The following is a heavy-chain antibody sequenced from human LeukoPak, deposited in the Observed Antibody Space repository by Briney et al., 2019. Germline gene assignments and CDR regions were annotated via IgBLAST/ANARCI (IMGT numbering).Heavy chain of an antibody. V-gene: IGHV3-48*01. CDR2: ISPSSTSI. CDR1: GFTFSSKT. Sequence: GGSLGFSWQALGFTFSSKTLNWSRQPPGKGWDGIYYISPSSTSIYYADSVKGRFTISRDNAEKSLYLQMNSLRAEDTAVYYCARDAASGNNWFDPWGQGTLVTVSS. J-gene: IGHJ5*02. CDR3: ARDAASGNNWFDP. D-gene: IGHD2-15*01.